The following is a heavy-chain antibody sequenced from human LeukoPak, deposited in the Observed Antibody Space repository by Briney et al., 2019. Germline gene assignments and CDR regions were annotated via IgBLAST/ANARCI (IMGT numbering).Heavy chain of an antibody. Sequence: GGSLRLSCAASGFTFSSYAMGWVRQAPGRGLEWVSTFCGNGDGGTTYYADSVKGRFTISRDNSKNTLYLQMNSLRAEDTAIYYCARDLVRFGGWYDYWGQGTLVTVSS. CDR1: GFTFSSYA. CDR3: ARDLVRFGGWYDY. J-gene: IGHJ4*02. D-gene: IGHD6-19*01. V-gene: IGHV3-23*01. CDR2: FCGNGDGGTT.